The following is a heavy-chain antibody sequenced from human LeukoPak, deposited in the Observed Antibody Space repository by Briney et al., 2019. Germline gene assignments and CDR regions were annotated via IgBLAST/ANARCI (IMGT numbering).Heavy chain of an antibody. D-gene: IGHD2-15*01. CDR3: AKDRPYCSGGSCYSEVPDY. V-gene: IGHV3-48*03. Sequence: GGSLRLSCAASGFTFSSYEMNWVRQAPGKGLEWVSYISSSGSTIYYADSVKGRFAISRDNAKNSLYLQMNSLRAEDTAVYYCAKDRPYCSGGSCYSEVPDYWGQGTLVTVSS. J-gene: IGHJ4*02. CDR1: GFTFSSYE. CDR2: ISSSGSTI.